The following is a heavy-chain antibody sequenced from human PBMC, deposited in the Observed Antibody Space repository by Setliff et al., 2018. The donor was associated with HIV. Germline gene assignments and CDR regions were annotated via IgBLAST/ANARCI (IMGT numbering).Heavy chain of an antibody. CDR2: IYYSGST. D-gene: IGHD3-9*01. V-gene: IGHV4-28*01. CDR3: ARRKRYFVPFDY. CDR1: GGSISTSNW. Sequence: SETLSLTCTVSGGSISTSNWWGWIRQTPGKGLEWIGYIYYSGSTNYNPSLKSRVTISVDTSKNQFSLKLSSVTAADTAVYYCARRKRYFVPFDYWGQGTLVTVSS. J-gene: IGHJ4*02.